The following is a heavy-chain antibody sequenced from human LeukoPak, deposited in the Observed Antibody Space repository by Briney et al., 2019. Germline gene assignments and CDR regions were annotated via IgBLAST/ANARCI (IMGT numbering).Heavy chain of an antibody. CDR3: AKGSEVVVITALFDY. J-gene: IGHJ4*02. CDR1: GFTFSSYE. D-gene: IGHD3-22*01. V-gene: IGHV3-48*03. Sequence: TGESLRLSCAASGFTFSSYEMNWVRQAPGKGLEWLSYISSSGSTIYYADSVKGRFTISRDNSKNTLYLQMNSLRAEDTAVYYCAKGSEVVVITALFDYWGQGTLVTVSS. CDR2: ISSSGSTI.